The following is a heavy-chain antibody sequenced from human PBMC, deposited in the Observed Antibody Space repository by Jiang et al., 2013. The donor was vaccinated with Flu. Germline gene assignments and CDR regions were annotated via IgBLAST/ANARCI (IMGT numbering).Heavy chain of an antibody. CDR2: VSGSGDNT. D-gene: IGHD6-19*01. Sequence: VQLVESGGGLVQPGGSLRLSCAASGFTFSSYVMTWVRQPPGKGLEWVSGVSGSGDNTYYTDSVKGRFTISRDNSKNTLDLQMNSLRAEDTAVYYCAKVRVTGTYVVDYVGPGNP. V-gene: IGHV3-23*04. CDR1: GFTFSSYV. J-gene: IGHJ4*02. CDR3: AKVRVTGTYVVDY.